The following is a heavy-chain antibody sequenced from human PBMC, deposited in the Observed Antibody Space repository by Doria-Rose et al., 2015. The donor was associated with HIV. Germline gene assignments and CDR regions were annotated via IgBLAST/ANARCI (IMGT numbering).Heavy chain of an antibody. CDR2: IFSDDER. Sequence: QESGPVLVKPTETLTLTCTVSGVSLSSPGMGVSWIRQPPGKALEWLANIFSDDERSYKTSRKSRLTISSGTSKSQVVLTMTDMDPVDTATYYCARIKSSRWYHKYYFDFWGQGTLVIVSA. V-gene: IGHV2-26*01. J-gene: IGHJ4*02. D-gene: IGHD6-13*01. CDR3: ARIKSSRWYHKYYFDF. CDR1: GVSLSSPGMG.